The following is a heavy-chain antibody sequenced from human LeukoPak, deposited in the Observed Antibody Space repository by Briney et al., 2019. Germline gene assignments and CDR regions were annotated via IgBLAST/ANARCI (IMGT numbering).Heavy chain of an antibody. D-gene: IGHD6-13*01. CDR2: IYYSGST. Sequence: SETLSLTCTVSGGSISSYHWSWIRQPPGKGLEWIGYIYYSGSTNYNPSLKSRVTISVDTSKNQFSLKLSSVTAADTAVYYCARQGAAGPLYYYYGMDVWGQGTTVTVSS. J-gene: IGHJ6*02. CDR3: ARQGAAGPLYYYYGMDV. V-gene: IGHV4-59*08. CDR1: GGSISSYH.